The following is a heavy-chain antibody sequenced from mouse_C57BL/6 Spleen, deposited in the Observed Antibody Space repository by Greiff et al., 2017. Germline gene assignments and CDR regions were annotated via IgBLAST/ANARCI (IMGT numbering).Heavy chain of an antibody. J-gene: IGHJ3*01. D-gene: IGHD3-3*01. CDR2: ISSGGSYT. Sequence: EVQGVESGGDLVKPGGSLKLSCAASGFTFSSYGMSWVRQTPDKRLEWVATISSGGSYTYYPDSVKGRFTISRDNAKNTLYLQMSSLKSEDTAMYYCARLGDGFAYWGQGTLVTVSA. V-gene: IGHV5-6*01. CDR1: GFTFSSYG. CDR3: ARLGDGFAY.